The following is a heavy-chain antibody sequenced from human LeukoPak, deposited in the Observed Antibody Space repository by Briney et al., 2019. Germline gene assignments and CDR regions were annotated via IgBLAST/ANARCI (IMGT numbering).Heavy chain of an antibody. CDR1: GFTFSSYS. D-gene: IGHD2-21*02. V-gene: IGHV3-21*01. Sequence: GGSLRLSCAASGFTFSSYSMNWVRQAPGKGLEWVSFISSSSSYIYYADSVKGRFTISRDNAKNSLYLQMNSLRAEDTALYYCARRCTGDCYPRRGSSGEFDPWGQGTLVTVSS. J-gene: IGHJ5*02. CDR3: ARRCTGDCYPRRGSSGEFDP. CDR2: ISSSSSYI.